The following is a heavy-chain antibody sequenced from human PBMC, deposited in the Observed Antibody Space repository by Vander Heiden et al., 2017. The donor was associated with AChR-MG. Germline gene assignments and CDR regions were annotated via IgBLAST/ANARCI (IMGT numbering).Heavy chain of an antibody. Sequence: QVQLVQSGAEVKKPGASVKVSCKASGYLFTSYYMHWVQQAPGQGLEWMGIINPSGGSTSYAQKFQGRVTMTRDTSTSTVYMELSSLRSEDTAVYYCARGYYDFWSARDYFDYWGHGTLVTVSS. J-gene: IGHJ4*01. V-gene: IGHV1-46*03. D-gene: IGHD3-3*01. CDR1: GYLFTSYY. CDR3: ARGYYDFWSARDYFDY. CDR2: INPSGGST.